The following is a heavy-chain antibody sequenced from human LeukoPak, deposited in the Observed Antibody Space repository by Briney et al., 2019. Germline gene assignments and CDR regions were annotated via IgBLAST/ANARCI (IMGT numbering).Heavy chain of an antibody. D-gene: IGHD6-19*01. CDR3: ARGDRFSGWTM. Sequence: NPGGSLRLSCGASGFTFSSYSMNWVRQAPGKGLEWVSSISSSSSYIYYADSVKGRFTISRDNSKNTLYVQMNSLRAADTAVYYCARGDRFSGWTMWGQGTLVTVSS. CDR2: ISSSSSYI. V-gene: IGHV3-21*04. J-gene: IGHJ4*02. CDR1: GFTFSSYS.